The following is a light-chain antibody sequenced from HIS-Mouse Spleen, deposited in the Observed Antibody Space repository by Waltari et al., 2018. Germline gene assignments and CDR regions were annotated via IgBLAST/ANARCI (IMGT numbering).Light chain of an antibody. CDR1: QGISCY. CDR2: AAS. J-gene: IGKJ1*01. CDR3: QQLNSYPPT. V-gene: IGKV1-9*01. Sequence: DIQLTQSPSFLSACVGDRVTITCRASQGISCYLTWYQQKTGKAPKLLIYAASTLQSGVPSRFSGSGSGTEFTLTISSLQPEDFATYYCQQLNSYPPTFGQGTKVEIK.